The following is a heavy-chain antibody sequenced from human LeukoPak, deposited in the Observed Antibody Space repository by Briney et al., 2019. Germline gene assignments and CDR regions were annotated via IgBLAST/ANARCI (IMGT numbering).Heavy chain of an antibody. CDR3: AAEGYYYDSSSYY. V-gene: IGHV4-34*01. Sequence: SETLSLTCAVYGGSFSGYYWSWIRQPPGKGLEWIGEINHSGSTNYNPSLKSRVTISVDTSKNQFSLKLSSVTAADTAVYYCAAEGYYYDSSSYYWGQGTLVTVSS. CDR2: INHSGST. D-gene: IGHD3-22*01. CDR1: GGSFSGYY. J-gene: IGHJ4*02.